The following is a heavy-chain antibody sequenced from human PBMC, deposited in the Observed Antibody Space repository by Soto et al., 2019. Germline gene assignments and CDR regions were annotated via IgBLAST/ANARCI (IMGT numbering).Heavy chain of an antibody. V-gene: IGHV1-2*04. Sequence: GSVKVSCKASGYTFSDYYMHWVRQAPGQGLEWMGWINPKSGDTSYAQKFQGCVTMTRDTSISTGYMELSRLRSDDTAVYYCARVKDADYRNWFDPWGQGTLVTVSS. CDR3: ARVKDADYRNWFDP. D-gene: IGHD4-17*01. J-gene: IGHJ5*02. CDR1: GYTFSDYY. CDR2: INPKSGDT.